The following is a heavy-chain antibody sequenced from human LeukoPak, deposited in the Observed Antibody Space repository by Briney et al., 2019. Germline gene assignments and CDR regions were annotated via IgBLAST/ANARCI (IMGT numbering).Heavy chain of an antibody. CDR3: ARAAREMATTPDFDY. CDR1: GGSIRSHY. V-gene: IGHV4-59*11. D-gene: IGHD5-24*01. J-gene: IGHJ4*02. CDR2: ISYSGNT. Sequence: SETLSLTCTVSGGSIRSHYWSWIRQPPGKGLEWIGYISYSGNTNYNPSLKSRLTISVDTSKSQFSLKLTSVTAADTAVYYCARAAREMATTPDFDYWGQGTLVTVSS.